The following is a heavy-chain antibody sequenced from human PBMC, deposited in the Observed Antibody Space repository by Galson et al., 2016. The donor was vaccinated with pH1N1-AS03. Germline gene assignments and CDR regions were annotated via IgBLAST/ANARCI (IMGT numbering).Heavy chain of an antibody. V-gene: IGHV1-69*05. J-gene: IGHJ6*02. CDR1: GYTFTSYG. CDR3: ARDRGSGYDLFDYYNGMDV. Sequence: SVKVSCKASGYTFTSYGISWVRQAPGQGLEWMGGISPIFGSANHAQKFQGRVTITRDTSASTAYMELSSLRYEDTAVYYCARDRGSGYDLFDYYNGMDVWGQGTTVTVSS. CDR2: ISPIFGSA. D-gene: IGHD5-12*01.